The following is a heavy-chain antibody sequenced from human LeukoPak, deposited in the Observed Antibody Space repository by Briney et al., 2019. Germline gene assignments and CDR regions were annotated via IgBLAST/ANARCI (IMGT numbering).Heavy chain of an antibody. J-gene: IGHJ4*02. D-gene: IGHD6-19*01. CDR3: ARAGPGSGWYFDY. V-gene: IGHV1-18*01. Sequence: GVPVKVSCKASGYDFTSVGITWVRRSPGQGLEWMGWISPYNGNTRYAQKFQGRVAMTTDTSTTTAYMELRGLRFNDTAVYYCARAGPGSGWYFDYWGQGTLVTVSS. CDR1: GYDFTSVG. CDR2: ISPYNGNT.